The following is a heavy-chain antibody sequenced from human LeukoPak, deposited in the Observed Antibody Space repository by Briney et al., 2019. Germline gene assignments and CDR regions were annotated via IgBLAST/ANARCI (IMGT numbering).Heavy chain of an antibody. CDR3: ARDRSEVGAKFHYYYMDV. Sequence: PSETLSLTCTVSGGSISNYYWIWIRQPPGKGLEWIGFIYYNGNTNYNPSLKSRVTISEDSSKKQSSLKLSSVTAADTAVYYCARDRSEVGAKFHYYYMDVWGKGTTVTVSS. CDR1: GGSISNYY. J-gene: IGHJ6*03. CDR2: IYYNGNT. V-gene: IGHV4-59*01. D-gene: IGHD1-26*01.